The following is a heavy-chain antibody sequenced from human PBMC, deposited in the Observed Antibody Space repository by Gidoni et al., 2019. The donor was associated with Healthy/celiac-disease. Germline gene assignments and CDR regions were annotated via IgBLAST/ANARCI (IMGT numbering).Heavy chain of an antibody. Sequence: QVQLVQSGAEVKKPGSSVTVSCKASGGTFSSYAISWVRQAPGQGLGWMGGIIPIFGTANYAQKFQGRVTITADESTSTAYMELSSLRSEDTAVYYCARRAGRCSSTSCPFDYWGQGTLVTVSS. CDR1: GGTFSSYA. D-gene: IGHD2-2*01. CDR2: IIPIFGTA. V-gene: IGHV1-69*01. CDR3: ARRAGRCSSTSCPFDY. J-gene: IGHJ4*02.